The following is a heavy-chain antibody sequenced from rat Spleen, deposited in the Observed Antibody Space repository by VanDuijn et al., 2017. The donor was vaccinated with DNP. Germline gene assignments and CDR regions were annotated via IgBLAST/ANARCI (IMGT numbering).Heavy chain of an antibody. CDR2: INKDSSTI. CDR1: GFNFNDYW. D-gene: IGHD1-11*01. Sequence: EVKLVESGGGLVQPGRSLILSCAAPGFNFNDYWMGWVRQAPGKGLEWIGEINKDSSTINYSPSLKDKFTISRDNAQNTLYLQMSKLGSEDTAIYYCARLGWHGWFAYWGQGTLVTVSS. V-gene: IGHV4-2*01. CDR3: ARLGWHGWFAY. J-gene: IGHJ3*01.